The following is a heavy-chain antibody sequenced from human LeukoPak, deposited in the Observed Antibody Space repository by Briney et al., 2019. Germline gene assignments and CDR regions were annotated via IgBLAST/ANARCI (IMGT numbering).Heavy chain of an antibody. CDR1: GFTFSSYA. CDR3: ATSLGYSANSPFQH. CDR2: ISDSGFGT. J-gene: IGHJ1*01. D-gene: IGHD4-23*01. Sequence: PGGSLRLSCAASGFTFSSYAMNWVRQAPGKGLEWVSGISDSGFGTYYADSVRGRFTISRDNSKNTLYLQMNSLRAEDTAVYYCATSLGYSANSPFQHWGQGTLVTVSS. V-gene: IGHV3-23*01.